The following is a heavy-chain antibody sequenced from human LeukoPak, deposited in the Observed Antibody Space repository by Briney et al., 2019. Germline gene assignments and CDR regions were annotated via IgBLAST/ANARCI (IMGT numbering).Heavy chain of an antibody. J-gene: IGHJ4*02. D-gene: IGHD4-17*01. CDR3: AKLLNDYGDYYFDY. Sequence: GGSLRLSCAASGFTFSSYGMHWVRQAPGKGLEWVPAIRGSGGSTYYADSVKGRFTISRDNSKNTLYLQVNSLRAEDTAVYYCAKLLNDYGDYYFDYWGQGTLVTVSS. CDR2: IRGSGGST. V-gene: IGHV3-23*01. CDR1: GFTFSSYG.